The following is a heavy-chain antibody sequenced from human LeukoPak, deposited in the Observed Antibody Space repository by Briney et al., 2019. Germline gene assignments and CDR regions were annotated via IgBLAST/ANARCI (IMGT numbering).Heavy chain of an antibody. CDR1: GFTFDDYA. CDR3: AKDAGEPGSIDY. V-gene: IGHV3-43D*04. Sequence: SGGSLRLSCAASGFTFDDYAMHWVRQAPGKGLEWVSLISWDGGSTYYADSVKGRFTISRDNSKDSLYLQMNSLRAEDTALYYCAKDAGEPGSIDYWGQGTLVTVSS. D-gene: IGHD3-10*01. J-gene: IGHJ4*02. CDR2: ISWDGGST.